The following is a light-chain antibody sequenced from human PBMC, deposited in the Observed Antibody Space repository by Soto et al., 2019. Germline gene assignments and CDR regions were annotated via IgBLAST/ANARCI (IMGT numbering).Light chain of an antibody. V-gene: IGLV2-11*01. Sequence: QSALTQPRSVSGSPGQSVTISCTGTSSDVGGYNYVSWYQQHPGKAPKVMIYDVSERPSGVPDRFSGSKSGNTAFLTISGLQAEDEADYYCCSYAGSPRYVFGTGTKLTVL. CDR1: SSDVGGYNY. J-gene: IGLJ1*01. CDR2: DVS. CDR3: CSYAGSPRYV.